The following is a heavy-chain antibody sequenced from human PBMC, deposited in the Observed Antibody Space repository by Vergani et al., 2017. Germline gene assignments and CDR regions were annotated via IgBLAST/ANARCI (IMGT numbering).Heavy chain of an antibody. CDR1: VGSISSSSYY. J-gene: IGHJ4*02. CDR3: ARQVLAIVGATHHPYYFDY. D-gene: IGHD1-26*01. CDR2: IYYSGST. V-gene: IGHV4-39*01. Sequence: QLQLQESGPGLVKPSETLSLTCTVSVGSISSSSYYWGWIRQPPGKGLEWIGNIYYSGSTYYNPSHQSRVTITVDTSKNQFSLTLSSVTAADTAVYYCARQVLAIVGATHHPYYFDYWGQGTLVTVSS.